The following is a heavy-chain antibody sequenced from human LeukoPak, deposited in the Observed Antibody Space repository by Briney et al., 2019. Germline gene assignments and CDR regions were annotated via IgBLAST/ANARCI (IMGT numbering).Heavy chain of an antibody. CDR1: GYTLTELS. D-gene: IGHD2-15*01. J-gene: IGHJ4*02. V-gene: IGHV1-24*01. CDR2: FDPEDGET. Sequence: ASVTVSCKVSGYTLTELSMHWVRQAPGKGLEWMGGFDPEDGETIYAQKFQGRVTMTEDTSTDTAYMELSSLRSENTAVYYCATEAYCSGGSCYSNYFDYGGQGTLVTVSS. CDR3: ATEAYCSGGSCYSNYFDY.